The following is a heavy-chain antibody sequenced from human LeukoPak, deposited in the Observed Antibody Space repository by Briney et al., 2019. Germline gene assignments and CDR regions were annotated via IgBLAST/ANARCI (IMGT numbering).Heavy chain of an antibody. CDR3: ARDLSPVVRASPMGY. D-gene: IGHD3-10*01. Sequence: GGSLRLSCAASGFTFTNYGMHWVRQAPGKGLEWVALITYDGYYKYYSDSVKGRFTISSDTSKNTLYLQMHSLRAEDTAVYYCARDLSPVVRASPMGYWGQGTPVTVSS. CDR1: GFTFTNYG. J-gene: IGHJ4*02. V-gene: IGHV3-30*03. CDR2: ITYDGYYK.